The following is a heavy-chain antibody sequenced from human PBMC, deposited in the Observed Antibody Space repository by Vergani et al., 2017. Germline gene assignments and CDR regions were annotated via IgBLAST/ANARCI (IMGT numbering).Heavy chain of an antibody. CDR2: ICHTEDT. D-gene: IGHD3-10*01. V-gene: IGHV4-4*03. Sequence: QVQLQESGPGLVKPPGTLSLTCAVSGDSISSNNCWTWVRQPPGKGLEWIGEICHTEDTKYSPSLKSRVTVSVDESKNQFSLKLSSVTAADTAVYYCARFGRVRGVTTHNWFDPWGQGTLVTVSS. CDR3: ARFGRVRGVTTHNWFDP. J-gene: IGHJ5*02. CDR1: GDSISSNNC.